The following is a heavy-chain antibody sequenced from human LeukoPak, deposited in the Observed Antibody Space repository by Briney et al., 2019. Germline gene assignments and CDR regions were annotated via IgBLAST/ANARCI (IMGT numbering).Heavy chain of an antibody. CDR2: ISSSSSTI. V-gene: IGHV3-48*04. J-gene: IGHJ6*02. CDR1: GFTFSSYS. Sequence: PGGSLRLSCAASGFTFSSYSMNWVRQAPGKGLEWVSYISSSSSTIYYADSVKGRFTISRDNAKNSLYLQMNSLRAEDTAVYYCAREYYDLWSGYPQTDYYYGMDVWGQGTTVTVSS. CDR3: AREYYDLWSGYPQTDYYYGMDV. D-gene: IGHD3-3*01.